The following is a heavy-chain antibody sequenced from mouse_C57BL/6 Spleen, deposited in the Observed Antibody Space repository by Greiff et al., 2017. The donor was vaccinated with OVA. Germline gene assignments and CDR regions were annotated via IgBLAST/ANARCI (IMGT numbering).Heavy chain of an antibody. Sequence: VQLQQPGTELVKPGASVKLSCKASGYTFTSYWMHWVKQRPGQGLEWIGNINPSNGGTNYNEKFKSKATLTVDKSSSTAYMQLSSLTSEYSAVYYCARPLYYGSSYWYFDVWGTGTTVTVSS. V-gene: IGHV1-53*01. CDR3: ARPLYYGSSYWYFDV. CDR2: INPSNGGT. D-gene: IGHD1-1*01. CDR1: GYTFTSYW. J-gene: IGHJ1*03.